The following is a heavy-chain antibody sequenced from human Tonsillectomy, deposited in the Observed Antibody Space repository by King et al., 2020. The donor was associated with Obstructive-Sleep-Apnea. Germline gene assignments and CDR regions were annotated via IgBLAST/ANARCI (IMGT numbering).Heavy chain of an antibody. CDR2: IYPGDSDT. CDR3: ARGYCSTTTCFPLGADH. Sequence: VQLVESGAEAKKPGESLKISCKGSGYSFTSYWIDWVRQMPGKGLEWMGIIYPGDSDTRYSPSFQGQVTISADKSISTAYLQWRRLKASDTAMYYCARGYCSTTTCFPLGADHWGQGTLVTVSS. J-gene: IGHJ4*02. V-gene: IGHV5-51*01. CDR1: GYSFTSYW. D-gene: IGHD2-2*01.